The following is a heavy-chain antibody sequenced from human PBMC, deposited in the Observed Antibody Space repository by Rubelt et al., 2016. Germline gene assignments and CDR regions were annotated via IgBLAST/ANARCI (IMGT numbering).Heavy chain of an antibody. J-gene: IGHJ4*02. CDR2: IYHSGST. CDR1: GYSISSGYY. CDR3: ARAASSYGGNPLFDN. D-gene: IGHD4-23*01. V-gene: IGHV4-38-2*02. Sequence: QVQLQESGPGLVKPSETLSLTCTVSGYSISSGYYWGWIRQPPGKGLEWIGSIYHSGSTYYNPSLRSRVTISVDTSKNQFSLRLSSVTAADTAVYYCARAASSYGGNPLFDNWGQGTLVTVSS.